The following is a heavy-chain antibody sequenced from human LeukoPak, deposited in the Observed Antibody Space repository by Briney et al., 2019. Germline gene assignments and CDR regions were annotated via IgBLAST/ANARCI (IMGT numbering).Heavy chain of an antibody. CDR2: MYYSGST. D-gene: IGHD6-19*01. CDR1: GGSISSPDYY. V-gene: IGHV4-39*07. CDR3: ARETDSGWYRTLDY. Sequence: SETLSLTCTVSGGSISSPDYYWGWIRQPPGKGLEWIGSMYYSGSTFYNPSLQRRATISIDTSKNQFSLKLSSVTAADTAVYYCARETDSGWYRTLDYWGQGTLVTVSS. J-gene: IGHJ4*02.